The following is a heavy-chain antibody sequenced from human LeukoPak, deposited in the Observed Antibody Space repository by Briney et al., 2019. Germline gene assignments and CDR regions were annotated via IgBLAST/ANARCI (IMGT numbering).Heavy chain of an antibody. D-gene: IGHD1-26*01. CDR3: ARDKPGSAFDI. CDR2: ISSSSNTI. V-gene: IGHV3-48*01. CDR1: GFTFSSYS. J-gene: IGHJ3*02. Sequence: PGGSLRLSCAASGFTFSSYSMNWVRQAPGKGLEWVSYISSSSNTIYYADSVKGRFTISRDNAKNSLYLQMNSLRAEDTAVYYCARDKPGSAFDIWGQGTMVTVSS.